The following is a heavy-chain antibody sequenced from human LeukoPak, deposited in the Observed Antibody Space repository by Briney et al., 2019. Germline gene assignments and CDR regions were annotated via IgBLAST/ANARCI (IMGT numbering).Heavy chain of an antibody. CDR2: ISAYNGNT. D-gene: IGHD2-2*01. Sequence: GASVKVSCKASGYTFTSYGISWVRQAPGQGLEWMGWISAYNGNTNYAQKLQGRVTMTTDTSTSTAYMELRSLRSDDTAVYYCARERVAVVVVPAAIRFGYYYYCMDVWGQGTTVTVSS. CDR1: GYTFTSYG. J-gene: IGHJ6*02. V-gene: IGHV1-18*01. CDR3: ARERVAVVVVPAAIRFGYYYYCMDV.